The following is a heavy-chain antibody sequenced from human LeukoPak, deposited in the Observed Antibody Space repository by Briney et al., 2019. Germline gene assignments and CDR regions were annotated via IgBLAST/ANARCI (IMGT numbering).Heavy chain of an antibody. J-gene: IGHJ4*02. CDR1: GHSMSRGGYP. D-gene: IGHD3-10*01. CDR3: ASDSYYYGSGSYVY. CDR2: IYNNEST. Sequence: SQTLSLTCAVWGHSMSRGGYPGRWVRQPRGKGLERNVNIYNNESTYYHPSLKGRVTISVDRSKTQSSLKLSSVTAADTAVYYCASDSYYYGSGSYVYWGQGTLVTVSS. V-gene: IGHV4-30-2*01.